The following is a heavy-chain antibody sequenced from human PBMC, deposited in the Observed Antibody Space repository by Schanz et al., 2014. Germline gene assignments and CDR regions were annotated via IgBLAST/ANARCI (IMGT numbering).Heavy chain of an antibody. CDR2: ISAYRGNS. J-gene: IGHJ6*02. D-gene: IGHD1-26*01. Sequence: QVQLVQSGAEVKKPGASVKVSCKASGYTLTGFGVSWVRQAPGQGREWMGWISAYRGNSRYAQKLQGRVTMTTDTSTNTAYMELRSLTSDDTTMYYCARFNSGSHSPPYYYYGMDVWGQGTTVTVSS. CDR3: ARFNSGSHSPPYYYYGMDV. CDR1: GYTLTGFG. V-gene: IGHV1-18*01.